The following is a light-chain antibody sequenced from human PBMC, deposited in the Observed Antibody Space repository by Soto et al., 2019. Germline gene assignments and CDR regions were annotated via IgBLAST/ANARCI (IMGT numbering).Light chain of an antibody. J-gene: IGKJ1*01. CDR1: QDVNNW. CDR2: EAS. Sequence: DRQMTQSPSTLSAYVGDRVTITCRASQDVNNWLAWYQQKPGKAPKLLIYEASSLVTGVPSRFSGSGSGTEFTLTISSLQPDDFATYYCQQYDSHLSFGQGTKVEVQ. CDR3: QQYDSHLS. V-gene: IGKV1-5*03.